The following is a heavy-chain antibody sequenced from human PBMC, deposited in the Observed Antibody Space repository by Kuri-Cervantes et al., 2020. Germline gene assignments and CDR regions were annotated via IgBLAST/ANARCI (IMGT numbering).Heavy chain of an antibody. J-gene: IGHJ4*02. CDR3: ARDRDSSGYYYALDY. CDR2: INHSGST. D-gene: IGHD3-22*01. V-gene: IGHV4-34*01. CDR1: GGSFSGYY. Sequence: SETLSLTCAVYGGSFSGYYWSWIRQPPGKGLEWIGEINHSGSTNYNPSLKSRVTISVDTSKNQFSLKLSSVTAADTAVYYCARDRDSSGYYYALDYWGQGTLVTVSS.